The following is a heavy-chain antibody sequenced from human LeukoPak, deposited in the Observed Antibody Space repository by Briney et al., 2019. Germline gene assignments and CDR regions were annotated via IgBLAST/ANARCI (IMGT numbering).Heavy chain of an antibody. D-gene: IGHD1-26*01. CDR3: ARGQWELRNFDY. Sequence: SVNVSCKASGGTFSSYAISWVRQAPGQGLEWMGGIIPIFGTANYAQKFQGRVTMTTDTSTSTAYMELRSLRSDDTAVYYCARGQWELRNFDYWGQGTLVTVFS. J-gene: IGHJ4*02. CDR1: GGTFSSYA. V-gene: IGHV1-69*05. CDR2: IIPIFGTA.